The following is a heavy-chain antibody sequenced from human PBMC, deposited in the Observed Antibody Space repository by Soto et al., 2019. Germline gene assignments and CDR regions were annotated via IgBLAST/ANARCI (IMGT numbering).Heavy chain of an antibody. CDR3: ARDGGYGSGSYRFDY. V-gene: IGHV4-31*03. CDR2: IYYSGST. D-gene: IGHD3-10*01. Sequence: QVQLQESGPGLVTPSQTLSLTCTVSGGSISSGGYYWSWIRQHPGKVLEWIGYIYYSGSTSYNPSLTSRVTTSIDTSKNQSSLKLSSVTAADTAVYYCARDGGYGSGSYRFDYWGQGTLVTVSS. J-gene: IGHJ4*02. CDR1: GGSISSGGYY.